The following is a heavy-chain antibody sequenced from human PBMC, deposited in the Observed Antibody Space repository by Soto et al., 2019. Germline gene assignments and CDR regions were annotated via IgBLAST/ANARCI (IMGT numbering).Heavy chain of an antibody. CDR1: GYTFSGYY. Sequence: ASVKVSCKASGYTFSGYYMHWVRQAPGQGLEWMGWINPNSGGTKFAETFQGRVTMTRDTSISTAYMELSRLRSDDTAVYYCARVPYDILTGYYIGGGFDPWGQGTLVTVSS. CDR3: ARVPYDILTGYYIGGGFDP. J-gene: IGHJ5*02. D-gene: IGHD3-9*01. V-gene: IGHV1-2*02. CDR2: INPNSGGT.